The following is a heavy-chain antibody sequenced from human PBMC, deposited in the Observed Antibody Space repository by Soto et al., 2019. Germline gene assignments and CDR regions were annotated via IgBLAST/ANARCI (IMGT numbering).Heavy chain of an antibody. V-gene: IGHV3-30*03. CDR3: VGGEYYFDY. D-gene: IGHD3-10*01. CDR1: GFPFTSYG. J-gene: IGHJ4*02. CDR2: ISYDGSDK. Sequence: QVQLVESGGGVVQPGRSLRLSCAASGFPFTSYGLHWVREGPDKGLEWVAIISYDGSDKYYADSVKGRFTISRDNSKNSLYLQVNSLSPEDTALYYCVGGEYYFDYRGQGTLVIVSS.